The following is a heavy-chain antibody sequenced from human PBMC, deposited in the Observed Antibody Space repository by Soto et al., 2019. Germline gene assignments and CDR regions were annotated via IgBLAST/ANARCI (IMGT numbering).Heavy chain of an antibody. CDR3: AFGEYSSSSVYFQH. J-gene: IGHJ1*01. Sequence: GESLKISCKGSGYSFTSYWIGWVRQMPGKGLELMGIIYPGESDTRYSTSFQGQVTISADKSIRTAYLQWSSLKASDTAMYYCAFGEYSSSSVYFQHWGQGTLVTVSS. V-gene: IGHV5-51*01. CDR1: GYSFTSYW. D-gene: IGHD6-6*01. CDR2: IYPGESDT.